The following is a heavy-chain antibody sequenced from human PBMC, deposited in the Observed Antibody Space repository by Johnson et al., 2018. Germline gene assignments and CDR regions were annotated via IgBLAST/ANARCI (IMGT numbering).Heavy chain of an antibody. CDR2: IYPGDSDT. CDR1: GYSFTSYW. V-gene: IGHV5-51*03. Sequence: EVQLVETGAEVKKPGESLKISCKGSGYSFTSYWIGWVRQMPGKGLEWMGIIYPGDSDTRYSPSFQGQVTISAAKSISTAYLPWSSLKASDTAMYYGARLPEEDYYYYYGMDVWGQGTTVTGSS. CDR3: ARLPEEDYYYYYGMDV. J-gene: IGHJ6*02.